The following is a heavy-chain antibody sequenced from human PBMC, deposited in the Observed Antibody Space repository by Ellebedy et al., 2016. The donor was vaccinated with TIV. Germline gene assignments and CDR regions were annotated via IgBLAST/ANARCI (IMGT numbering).Heavy chain of an antibody. J-gene: IGHJ4*02. CDR1: GYKFSFYW. CDR3: ATKDRLNYYNSNGHYYDY. V-gene: IGHV5-51*01. Sequence: ASVKVSXKASGYKFSFYWIAWVRQMPGKGLEYMGIIYPDDSDTRYSPSFQGQVTISVDKSINTAYLQWPSLKASDTAMYYCATKDRLNYYNSNGHYYDYWGQGTLVTVSS. D-gene: IGHD3-22*01. CDR2: IYPDDSDT.